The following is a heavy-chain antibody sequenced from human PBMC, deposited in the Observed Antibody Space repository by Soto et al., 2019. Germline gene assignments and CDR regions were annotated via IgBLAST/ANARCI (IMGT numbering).Heavy chain of an antibody. V-gene: IGHV4-59*08. Sequence: SVTLSLTCTVSGGSISSYYWSWIRQPPGKGLEWIGYIYYSGSTNYNPSLKSRVTISVDTSKNQFSLKLSSVTAADTAVYYCARHGGYDSRPYYYYYYMDVWGKGTTVTVSS. CDR1: GGSISSYY. CDR2: IYYSGST. D-gene: IGHD5-12*01. CDR3: ARHGGYDSRPYYYYYYMDV. J-gene: IGHJ6*03.